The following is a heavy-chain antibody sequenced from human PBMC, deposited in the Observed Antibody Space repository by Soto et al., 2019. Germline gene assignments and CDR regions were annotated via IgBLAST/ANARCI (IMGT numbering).Heavy chain of an antibody. CDR2: INPNSGGT. J-gene: IGHJ6*02. CDR1: GYTFTGYY. D-gene: IGHD5-12*01. V-gene: IGHV1-2*04. Sequence: ASVKVSCKASGYTFTGYYMHWVRQAPGQGLEWMGWINPNSGGTNYAQKFQGWVTMTRDTSISTAYMELSRLRSDDTAVYYCARDGGYSGSGRSYYYGMDVWGQGTTVTVSS. CDR3: ARDGGYSGSGRSYYYGMDV.